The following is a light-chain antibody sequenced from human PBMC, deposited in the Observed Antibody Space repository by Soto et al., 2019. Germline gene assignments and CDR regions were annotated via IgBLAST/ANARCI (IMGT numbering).Light chain of an antibody. V-gene: IGLV2-14*01. CDR3: SSYTSSSTLLCV. CDR1: SSDVGGYNY. J-gene: IGLJ2*01. Sequence: QSVLTQPASVSGSPGQSITISCTGTSSDVGGYNYVSWYQQHPGKAPKLMIYDVSNRPSGVSNRFSGSKSGNTASLTISGLQAEDEADYYCSSYTSSSTLLCVFGGRTKLTVL. CDR2: DVS.